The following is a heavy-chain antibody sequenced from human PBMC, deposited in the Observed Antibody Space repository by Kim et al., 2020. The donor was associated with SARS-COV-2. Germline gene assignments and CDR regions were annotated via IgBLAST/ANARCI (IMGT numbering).Heavy chain of an antibody. CDR3: VRHFPGTSVRFLGVFQFDF. CDR2: VYYTGGT. J-gene: IGHJ4*02. V-gene: IGHV4-39*01. Sequence: SETLSLTCTVSRGSIISSGYYWGWIRQPPGKGLEWIRSVYYTGGTYYNPSLKSRVTISVDTSKNQFSLKLSSVTAADTAVYYCVRHFPGTSVRFLGVFQFDFWGEGTLVTVYS. CDR1: RGSIISSGYY. D-gene: IGHD3-3*01.